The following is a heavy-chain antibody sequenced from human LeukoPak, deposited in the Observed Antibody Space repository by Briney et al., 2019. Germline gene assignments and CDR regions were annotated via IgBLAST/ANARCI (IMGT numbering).Heavy chain of an antibody. CDR2: IRYSGSA. J-gene: IGHJ4*02. V-gene: IGHV4-59*08. D-gene: IGHD3-22*01. CDR3: ARLVYDSRGYYFDY. CDR1: GDSISSYY. Sequence: SETLSLTCTVSGDSISSYYWSWIRQPPGKGLEWIGYIRYSGSANYNPSLRSRVTISIDTSKNRFSLKLRSVTAADTAVCHCARLVYDSRGYYFDYWGQGTLVTVSS.